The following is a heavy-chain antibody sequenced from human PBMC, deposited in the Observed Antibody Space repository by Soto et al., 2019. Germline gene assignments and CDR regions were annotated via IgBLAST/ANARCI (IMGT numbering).Heavy chain of an antibody. J-gene: IGHJ6*03. V-gene: IGHV4-34*01. CDR3: ARGLPLYYYYMDV. Sequence: PSETLSLTCAVYGGSFSGYYWSWIRQPPGKGLEWIGEINHSGSTNYNPSLKSRVTISVDTSKNQFSLKLSSVTAADTAVYYCARGLPLYYYYMDVWGKGTTVTSP. CDR2: INHSGST. CDR1: GGSFSGYY.